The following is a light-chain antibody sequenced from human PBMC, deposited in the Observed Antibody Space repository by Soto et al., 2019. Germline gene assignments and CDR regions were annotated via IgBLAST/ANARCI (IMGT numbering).Light chain of an antibody. Sequence: QSVLTQPASVSGSPGQSITISCTGTSSDVGGYNYVSWYQQHPSKPPKLMIYDVSNRPSGVSNRFSGSKSGNTASLTISGLQAEDEADYYCSSYTSSSTLYVFGTGTKVTAL. CDR2: DVS. CDR1: SSDVGGYNY. CDR3: SSYTSSSTLYV. V-gene: IGLV2-14*01. J-gene: IGLJ1*01.